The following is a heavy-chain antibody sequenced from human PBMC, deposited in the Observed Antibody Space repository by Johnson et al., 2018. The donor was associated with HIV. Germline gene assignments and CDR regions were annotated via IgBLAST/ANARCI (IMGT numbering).Heavy chain of an antibody. J-gene: IGHJ3*02. V-gene: IGHV3-30*18. CDR2: ITYDGTNK. Sequence: QVQLVESGGGVVQPGRSLRLSCAASGFTFSNAWMHWVRQAPGKGLEWVAGITYDGTNKYYADSVKGRFTLSRDYAKNSLYLQMNSLRAEDTAVYYCAKSTSQLGYAFDIWGQGTMVTVSS. CDR1: GFTFSNAW. CDR3: AKSTSQLGYAFDI. D-gene: IGHD6-13*01.